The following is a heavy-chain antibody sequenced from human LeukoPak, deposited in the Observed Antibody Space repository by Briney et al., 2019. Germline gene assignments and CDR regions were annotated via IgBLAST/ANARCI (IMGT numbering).Heavy chain of an antibody. D-gene: IGHD3-22*01. CDR3: ARGIRLYYYDSSGG. V-gene: IGHV3-21*01. CDR1: GFTVSSNY. J-gene: IGHJ1*01. CDR2: ISSSSSYI. Sequence: GGSLRLSCAASGFTVSSNYMSWVRQAPGKGLEWVSSISSSSSYIYYADSVKGRFTISRDNAKNSLYLQMNSLRAEDTAVYYCARGIRLYYYDSSGGWGQGTLVTVSS.